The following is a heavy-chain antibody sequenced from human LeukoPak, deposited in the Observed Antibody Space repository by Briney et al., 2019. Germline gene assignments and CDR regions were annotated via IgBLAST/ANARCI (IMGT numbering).Heavy chain of an antibody. CDR1: GFTFSSYA. Sequence: GGSLRLSCAASGFTFSSYAMSWVRQAPGKGLEWVSAISGSGGSTYYADSVKGRFTISRDNSKNTLYLQMNSLRAEDTAVYYCAKEEYHYGSGSYLGFDYWGQGTLVTASS. CDR2: ISGSGGST. V-gene: IGHV3-23*01. J-gene: IGHJ4*02. CDR3: AKEEYHYGSGSYLGFDY. D-gene: IGHD3-10*01.